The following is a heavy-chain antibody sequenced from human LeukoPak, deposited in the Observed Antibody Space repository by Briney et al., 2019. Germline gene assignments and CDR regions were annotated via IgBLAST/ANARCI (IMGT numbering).Heavy chain of an antibody. J-gene: IGHJ5*02. D-gene: IGHD3-22*01. CDR3: VRGPGRGYDLEP. V-gene: IGHV4-4*08. CDR1: AGSICNSY. Sequence: SDTLSLTCAVSAGSICNSYCSWARQPPGKGLEFIGYISTGGDINYSPSLRSRASMSINPSNNQLSLTLTSVTTADTAVYFCVRGPGRGYDLEPWGQGSLVTVSS. CDR2: ISTGGDI.